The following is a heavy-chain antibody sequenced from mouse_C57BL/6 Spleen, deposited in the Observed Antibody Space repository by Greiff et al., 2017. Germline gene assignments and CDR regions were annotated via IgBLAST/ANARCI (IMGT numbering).Heavy chain of an antibody. V-gene: IGHV3-6*01. CDR3: ARNYGSSYGFAY. CDR1: GYSITSGYY. D-gene: IGHD1-1*01. CDR2: ISYDGSN. J-gene: IGHJ3*01. Sequence: EVKLQQSGPGLVKPSQSLSLTCSVTGYSITSGYYWNWIRQFPGNKLEWMGYISYDGSNNYNPSLKNRISITRDTSKNQFFLKLNSVTTEDTATYYWARNYGSSYGFAYWGQGTLVTVSA.